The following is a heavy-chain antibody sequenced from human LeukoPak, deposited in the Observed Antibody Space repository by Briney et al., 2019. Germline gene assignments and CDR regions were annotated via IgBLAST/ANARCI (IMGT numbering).Heavy chain of an antibody. D-gene: IGHD6-13*01. CDR1: GFTFSSYA. J-gene: IGHJ4*02. V-gene: IGHV3-23*01. CDR2: ISGSGGST. CDR3: AKDVGIAAAGTIDY. Sequence: GESLRLTCAASGFTFSSYAMSWVRQAPGKGLEWVSAISGSGGSTSYADSVKGRLTISRDNSKNTLYLQMNSLRAEDTAVYYCAKDVGIAAAGTIDYWGQGTLVTVSS.